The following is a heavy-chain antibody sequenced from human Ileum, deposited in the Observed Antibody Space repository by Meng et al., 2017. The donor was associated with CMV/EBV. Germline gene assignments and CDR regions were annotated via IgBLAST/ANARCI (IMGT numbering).Heavy chain of an antibody. V-gene: IGHV4-4*07. Sequence: VQLQESVPGLVKPSETLSLTATVSGGSINNYYWSWIRQSAGKGLEWIGRFYSSDTYNYHPSLNSRVTMSLDTSKNQFSLNLRSVTAADTAIYYCARGPGASTREGFDYWGLGTLLTVSS. D-gene: IGHD1-26*01. CDR1: GGSINNYY. CDR2: FYSSDTY. J-gene: IGHJ4*02. CDR3: ARGPGASTREGFDY.